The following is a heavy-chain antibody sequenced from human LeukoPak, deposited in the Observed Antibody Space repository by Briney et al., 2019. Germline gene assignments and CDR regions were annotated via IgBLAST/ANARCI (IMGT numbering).Heavy chain of an antibody. CDR2: INHSGST. D-gene: IGHD4-17*01. Sequence: SETLSLTCAVYGGSFSGYYWSWIRQPPGKGLEWIGEINHSGSTNYNPSLKSRVTISVDTSKNQFPLKLSSVTAADTAVYYCARVAKKMTTVRAFDIWGQGTMVTVSS. CDR3: ARVAKKMTTVRAFDI. V-gene: IGHV4-34*09. CDR1: GGSFSGYY. J-gene: IGHJ3*02.